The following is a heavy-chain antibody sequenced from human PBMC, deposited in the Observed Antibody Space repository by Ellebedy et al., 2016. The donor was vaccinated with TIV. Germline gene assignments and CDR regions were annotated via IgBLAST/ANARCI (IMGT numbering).Heavy chain of an antibody. CDR2: IKEDGSEI. D-gene: IGHD6-19*01. J-gene: IGHJ4*02. V-gene: IGHV3-7*01. CDR3: ARGLYSSGWWGGSGSNFDY. Sequence: GGSLRLXXATSGFTFSSYWMSWVRQAPGKGLEWVAKIKEDGSEIYYVDSVKGRFTISRDNAKNSLFLQMSSLRAEDTAVYYCARGLYSSGWWGGSGSNFDYWGQGTLVTVSS. CDR1: GFTFSSYW.